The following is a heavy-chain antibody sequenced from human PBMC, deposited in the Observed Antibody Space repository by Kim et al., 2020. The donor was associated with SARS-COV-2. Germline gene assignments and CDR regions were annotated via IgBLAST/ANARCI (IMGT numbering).Heavy chain of an antibody. Sequence: SVKVSCKASGGTFSSYAISWVRQAPGQGLEWMGGIIPIFGTANYAQKFQGRVTITADESTSTAYMELSSLRSEDTAVYYCARDLGSSLGYYYYGMDVWGQGTTVTVSS. CDR3: ARDLGSSLGYYYYGMDV. CDR1: GGTFSSYA. D-gene: IGHD6-19*01. CDR2: IIPIFGTA. V-gene: IGHV1-69*13. J-gene: IGHJ6*02.